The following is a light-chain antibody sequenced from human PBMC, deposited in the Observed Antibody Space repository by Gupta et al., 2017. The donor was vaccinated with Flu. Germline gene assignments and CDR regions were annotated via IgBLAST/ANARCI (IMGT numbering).Light chain of an antibody. CDR2: SVS. CDR3: VRSSDWPSWT. J-gene: IGKJ1*01. CDR1: QSVSGN. Sequence: EMVMTQSPATLSVSPGERATLSCRASQSVSGNLAWYQQKPGQAPRLLIYSVSTRDAGVTVRFSGSASGEEFTLTISSRQSEDSARYYCVRSSDWPSWTFGQGTKVEIK. V-gene: IGKV3-15*01.